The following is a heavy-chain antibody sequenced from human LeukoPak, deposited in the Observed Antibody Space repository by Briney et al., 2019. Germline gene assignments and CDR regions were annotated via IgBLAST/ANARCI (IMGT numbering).Heavy chain of an antibody. CDR1: GYTFTSYA. D-gene: IGHD2-15*01. V-gene: IGHV1-69*04. CDR3: ARELKWQHSGLGY. J-gene: IGHJ4*02. CDR2: IIPILGIA. Sequence: ASVKVSCKASGYTFTSYAMHWVRQAPGQGLEWMGRIIPILGIANYAQKFQGRVTITADKSTSTAYMELSSLRSEDTAVYYCARELKWQHSGLGYWGQGTLVTVSS.